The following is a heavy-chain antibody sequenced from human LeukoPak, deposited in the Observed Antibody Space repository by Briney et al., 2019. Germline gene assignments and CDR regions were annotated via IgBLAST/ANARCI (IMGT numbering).Heavy chain of an antibody. CDR2: INHSGST. D-gene: IGHD1-26*01. J-gene: IGHJ3*02. Sequence: SETLSLTCAVYGGSFSGYYSSWIRQPPGKGLEWIGEINHSGSTNYNPSLKSRVTISVDTSKNQFSLKLSSVTAADTAVYYCASPRGRLDAFDIWGQGTMVTVSS. V-gene: IGHV4-34*01. CDR1: GGSFSGYY. CDR3: ASPRGRLDAFDI.